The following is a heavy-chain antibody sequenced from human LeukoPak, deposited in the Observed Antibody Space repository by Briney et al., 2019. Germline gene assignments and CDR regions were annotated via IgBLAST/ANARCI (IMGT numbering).Heavy chain of an antibody. Sequence: PSETLSLTCAVYGGSFSGYYWSWIRQPPGKGLEWMGEINHSGSTNYDPSLKSRVTISVDTSKNQFSLKLSSVTAADTAVYYCASNTHAGYCSGGSCYSSLPHYYYGMDVWGQGTTVTVSS. D-gene: IGHD2-15*01. J-gene: IGHJ6*02. V-gene: IGHV4-34*01. CDR2: INHSGST. CDR3: ASNTHAGYCSGGSCYSSLPHYYYGMDV. CDR1: GGSFSGYY.